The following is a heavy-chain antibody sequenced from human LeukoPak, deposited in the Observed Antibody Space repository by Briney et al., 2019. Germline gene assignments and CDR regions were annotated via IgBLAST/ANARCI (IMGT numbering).Heavy chain of an antibody. J-gene: IGHJ5*02. D-gene: IGHD2-2*01. Sequence: SETLSLTCAVYGGSFSGYYWSWIRHPPGKGLEWIGEINHSGSTNYNPSLKSRVTISVDTSKNQFSLKLSSVTAADTAVYYCARHRQLLDCWFDPWGQGTLVTVSS. CDR3: ARHRQLLDCWFDP. V-gene: IGHV4-34*01. CDR1: GGSFSGYY. CDR2: INHSGST.